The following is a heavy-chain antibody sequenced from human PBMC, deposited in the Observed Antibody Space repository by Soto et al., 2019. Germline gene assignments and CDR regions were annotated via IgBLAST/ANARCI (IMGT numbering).Heavy chain of an antibody. Sequence: PGGSLRLSCAASGSIFTGYGMHWVRQAPGKGLEWVAVIWFDGSNKYYADSVKGRFTISRDNAKNTLYLQMNSLRAEDTAVYYCAATPFSSSWYSPWFDPWGQGTLVTVSS. CDR2: IWFDGSNK. V-gene: IGHV3-33*03. CDR1: GSIFTGYG. D-gene: IGHD6-13*01. J-gene: IGHJ5*02. CDR3: AATPFSSSWYSPWFDP.